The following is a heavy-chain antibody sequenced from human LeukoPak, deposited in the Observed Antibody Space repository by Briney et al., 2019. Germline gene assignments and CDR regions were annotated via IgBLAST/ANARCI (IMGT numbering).Heavy chain of an antibody. CDR3: TAYDFWSSFDY. V-gene: IGHV3-23*01. Sequence: PGGSLRLSCAASGFTFSSYAMSWVRQAPGKGLEWVSAITGSGGSTYYADSVKGRFTIPRENSKNTLFPQMNRLRAEDTAVYYCTAYDFWSSFDYWGQGTLVTVSS. CDR2: ITGSGGST. D-gene: IGHD3-3*01. CDR1: GFTFSSYA. J-gene: IGHJ4*02.